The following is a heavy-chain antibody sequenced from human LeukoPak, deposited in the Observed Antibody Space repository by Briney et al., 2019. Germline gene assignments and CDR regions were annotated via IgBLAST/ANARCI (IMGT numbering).Heavy chain of an antibody. CDR2: IYYSGST. CDR1: GGSFSGYY. J-gene: IGHJ5*02. V-gene: IGHV4-59*01. D-gene: IGHD3-22*01. CDR3: ARDYYDSSGYYYEDWFDP. Sequence: PSETLSLTCAVYGGSFSGYYWSWIRQPPGKGLEWIGYIYYSGSTNYNPSLKSRVTISVDTSKNQFSLKLSSVTAADTAVYYCARDYYDSSGYYYEDWFDPWGQGTLVTVSS.